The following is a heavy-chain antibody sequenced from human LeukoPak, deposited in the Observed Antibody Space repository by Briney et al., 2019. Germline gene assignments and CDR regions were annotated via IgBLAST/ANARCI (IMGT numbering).Heavy chain of an antibody. V-gene: IGHV4-34*01. Sequence: SETLSLTCAVYGGSFSGYYWSWIRQPPGKGLEWIGEINHSGSTNYNPSLKSRVTISVDTSKNQFSLKLSSVTAADTAVYYCARISRGYSSGWRDWGQGTLVTVSS. D-gene: IGHD6-19*01. CDR2: INHSGST. CDR1: GGSFSGYY. J-gene: IGHJ4*02. CDR3: ARISRGYSSGWRD.